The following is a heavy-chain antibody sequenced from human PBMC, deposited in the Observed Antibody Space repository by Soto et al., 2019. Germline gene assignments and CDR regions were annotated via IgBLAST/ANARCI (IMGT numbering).Heavy chain of an antibody. CDR3: AKARRDYGDPNWYFDL. V-gene: IGHV3-23*01. J-gene: IGHJ2*01. CDR2: ISGSGGST. Sequence: EVQLLESGGGLVQPGGSLRLSCAASGFTFSSYAMSWVRQAPGKGLEWVSAISGSGGSTYYADSVKGRFTISRDNSKNTLYLQMNSLRAEDTAVYYCAKARRDYGDPNWYFDLWGRGTLVTVSS. CDR1: GFTFSSYA. D-gene: IGHD4-17*01.